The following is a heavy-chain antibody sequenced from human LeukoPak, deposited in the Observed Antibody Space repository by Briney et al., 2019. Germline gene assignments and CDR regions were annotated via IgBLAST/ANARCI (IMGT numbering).Heavy chain of an antibody. Sequence: GRSLRLSCAASGFTFSSYAMHWVRQAPGKGLEWVAVISYDGSNKYYADSVKGRFTISRDNSKNTLYLQMNSLRAEDTAVYYCASGDLTVTTDYWGQGTLVTVSS. CDR3: ASGDLTVTTDY. CDR1: GFTFSSYA. D-gene: IGHD4-17*01. V-gene: IGHV3-30-3*01. CDR2: ISYDGSNK. J-gene: IGHJ4*02.